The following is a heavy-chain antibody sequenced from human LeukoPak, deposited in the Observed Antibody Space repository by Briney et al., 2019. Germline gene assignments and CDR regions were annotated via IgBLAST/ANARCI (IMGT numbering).Heavy chain of an antibody. CDR1: GGSFSGYY. D-gene: IGHD2-15*01. J-gene: IGHJ5*02. Sequence: SETLSLTCAVYGGSFSGYYWSWIRQPPGKGLEWIGEINHSGSTNYNPSLKSRVTISVDTSKNQFSLKLSSVTAADTAVYYCARAHIAVVVAASPDWFDPWGQGTLVTVSS. CDR2: INHSGST. V-gene: IGHV4-34*01. CDR3: ARAHIAVVVAASPDWFDP.